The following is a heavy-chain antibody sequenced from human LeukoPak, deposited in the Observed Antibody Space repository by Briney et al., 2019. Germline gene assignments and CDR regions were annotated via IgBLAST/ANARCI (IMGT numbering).Heavy chain of an antibody. CDR3: AGGSGWYHQHEYFQH. J-gene: IGHJ1*01. Sequence: GGSLRLSCAASGFTFSNYWMSWVRQAPGKGLEWVANIKQDGSVKYYVDSVKGRFTISRDNAKNSLYLQMNSLRAEDTAVYYCAGGSGWYHQHEYFQHWGQGTLVTVSS. V-gene: IGHV3-7*04. D-gene: IGHD6-19*01. CDR1: GFTFSNYW. CDR2: IKQDGSVK.